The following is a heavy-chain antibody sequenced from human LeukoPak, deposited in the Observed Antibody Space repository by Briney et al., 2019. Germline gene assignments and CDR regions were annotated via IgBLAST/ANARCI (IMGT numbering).Heavy chain of an antibody. Sequence: GASVKVSCKVSGYSLTELSMHWVRQAPGKGLEWMGGFDPEDGETIYAQKFQGRVTMTEGTSTDTAYMELSSLRSEDTAMYFCAPLLTGYYDYWGQGTLVTVSS. CDR3: APLLTGYYDY. CDR2: FDPEDGET. D-gene: IGHD3-9*01. V-gene: IGHV1-24*01. CDR1: GYSLTELS. J-gene: IGHJ4*02.